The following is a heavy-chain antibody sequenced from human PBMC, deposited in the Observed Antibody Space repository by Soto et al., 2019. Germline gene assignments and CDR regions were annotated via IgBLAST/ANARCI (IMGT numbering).Heavy chain of an antibody. Sequence: EVQLLESGGGLVQPGGSVRLSCAASGFTFSSYAMSWVRQAPGKGLEWVSAISGSGGSTYYADSVKGRFTISRDNSKNTLYLQMNSLRAEDTAVYYCAKGYYHFWSVHYGMDVWGQGTTVTVSS. D-gene: IGHD3-3*01. J-gene: IGHJ6*02. CDR3: AKGYYHFWSVHYGMDV. CDR1: GFTFSSYA. V-gene: IGHV3-23*01. CDR2: ISGSGGST.